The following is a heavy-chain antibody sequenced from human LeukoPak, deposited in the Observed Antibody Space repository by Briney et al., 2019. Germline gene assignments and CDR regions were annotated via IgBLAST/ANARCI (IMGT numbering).Heavy chain of an antibody. CDR3: AKDQKRGYSYGSLFYYYYMDV. J-gene: IGHJ6*03. V-gene: IGHV3-64*01. D-gene: IGHD5-18*01. CDR1: GFTFSSYA. CDR2: ISSNGGST. Sequence: PGGSLRLSCAASGFTFSSYAMHWVRQAPGKGLEYVSAISSNGGSTYYANAVKGRFTISRDNSKNTLYLQMNSLRAEDTAVYYCAKDQKRGYSYGSLFYYYYMDVWGKGTTVTISS.